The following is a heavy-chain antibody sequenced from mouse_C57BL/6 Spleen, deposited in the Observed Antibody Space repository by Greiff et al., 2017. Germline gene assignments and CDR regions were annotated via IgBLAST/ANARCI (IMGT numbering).Heavy chain of an antibody. D-gene: IGHD1-1*01. CDR1: GFSLTSYG. CDR2: IWRGGSA. Sequence: QVQLQQSGPGLVQPSPSLSITCTVSGFSLTSYGVHWVRQSPGKGLEWLGVIWRGGSAAYNAAFISRLSSSKDNSKSQVFFKMNSLQADDTAIYYGARKDYGSSGYYAMDYWGQGTSVTVSS. CDR3: ARKDYGSSGYYAMDY. V-gene: IGHV2-2*01. J-gene: IGHJ4*01.